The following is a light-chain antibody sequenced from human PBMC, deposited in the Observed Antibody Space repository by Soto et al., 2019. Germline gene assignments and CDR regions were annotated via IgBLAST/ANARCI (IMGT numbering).Light chain of an antibody. J-gene: IGLJ1*01. V-gene: IGLV3-21*02. CDR1: NIGSKN. CDR3: QVWDSSVLHHV. CDR2: DDD. Sequence: SYELTQSPSVSVAPGQTARITCGGNNIGSKNVHWFQQRPGQAPVLVVFDDDDRPSGIPDRFSGSNSGNTATLTISRVEAGDEADYYCQVWDSSVLHHVFGTGTKGTVL.